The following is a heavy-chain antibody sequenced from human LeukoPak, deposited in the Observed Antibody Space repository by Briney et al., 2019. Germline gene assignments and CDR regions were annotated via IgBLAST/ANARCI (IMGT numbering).Heavy chain of an antibody. CDR3: AKGGPDYGGNSGVDY. J-gene: IGHJ4*02. CDR2: ISWNSGSI. D-gene: IGHD4-23*01. CDR1: GFTFDDYA. Sequence: PGGSLRLSCAASGFTFDDYAMHWVRQASGKGLEWVSGISWNSGSIGYADSVKGRFTISRDNAKNSLYLQMNSLRAEDTALYYRAKGGPDYGGNSGVDYWGQGTLVTVSS. V-gene: IGHV3-9*01.